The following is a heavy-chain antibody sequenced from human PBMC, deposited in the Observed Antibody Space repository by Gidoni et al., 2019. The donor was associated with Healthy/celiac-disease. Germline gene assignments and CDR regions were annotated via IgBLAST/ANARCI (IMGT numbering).Heavy chain of an antibody. CDR1: GGSISSSS. D-gene: IGHD3-10*01. V-gene: IGHV4-59*01. CDR3: ATGGMVWFDP. J-gene: IGHJ5*02. Sequence: QVQLQESGPGLVKPSETLSLTCTVAGGSISSSSWRWIRQPPGKGLAWIGYIYYSGSTNYNPSLKSRVTISVDTSKNQFSLKLSSVTAADTAVYYCATGGMVWFDPWGQGTLVTVSS. CDR2: IYYSGST.